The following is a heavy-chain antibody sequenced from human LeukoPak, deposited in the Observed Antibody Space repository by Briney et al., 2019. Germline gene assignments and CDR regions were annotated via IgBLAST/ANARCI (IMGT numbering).Heavy chain of an antibody. Sequence: QTGGSLRLSCAASGFTFSSYAMHWVRQAPGKGLEWVAVISYDGSNKYYADSVKGRFTISRDNSKNTLYLQMNSLRAEDTAVYYCARGGQLLHNWFDPWGPGTLVTVSS. CDR1: GFTFSSYA. CDR3: ARGGQLLHNWFDP. CDR2: ISYDGSNK. J-gene: IGHJ5*02. V-gene: IGHV3-30-3*01. D-gene: IGHD2-2*01.